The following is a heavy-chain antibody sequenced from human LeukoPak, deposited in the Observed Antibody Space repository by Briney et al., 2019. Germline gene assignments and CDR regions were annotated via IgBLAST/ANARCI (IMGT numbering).Heavy chain of an antibody. V-gene: IGHV1-18*01. D-gene: IGHD6-13*01. CDR2: ISAYNGNT. CDR1: GYTFTSYG. J-gene: IGHJ6*02. Sequence: ASVNVSCKASGYTFTSYGISWVRQAPGQGLEWMGWISAYNGNTNYAQKLQGRVTMTTDTSTSTAYMELRSLRSDDTAVYYCARKYSSSWYPGMYYYYYGMDVWGQGTTVTVSS. CDR3: ARKYSSSWYPGMYYYYYGMDV.